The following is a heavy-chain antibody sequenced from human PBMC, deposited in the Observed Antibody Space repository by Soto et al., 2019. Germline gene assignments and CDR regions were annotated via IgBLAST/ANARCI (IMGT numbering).Heavy chain of an antibody. D-gene: IGHD3-22*01. J-gene: IGHJ4*02. Sequence: QVVLQQSAPGLVKPLETLSLTCSVSGRAITSYYWSWGRQPPGKGLVWICYIYDNGITSQNPSLKSRVTMSADTSQNQFSLKLTSVTGADTAVYYCARTYDSNGYANEFDSWRQGILVTVTS. V-gene: IGHV4-59*12. CDR3: ARTYDSNGYANEFDS. CDR1: GRAITSYY. CDR2: IYDNGIT.